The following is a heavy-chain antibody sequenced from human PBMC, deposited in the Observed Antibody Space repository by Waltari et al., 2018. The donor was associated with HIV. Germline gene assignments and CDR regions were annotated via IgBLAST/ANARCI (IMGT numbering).Heavy chain of an antibody. J-gene: IGHJ5*02. CDR3: ARVYHDGNWFDP. CDR1: GYAFTTQA. D-gene: IGHD1-1*01. Sequence: QVQLVQSESELKEPGASVTVSCKASGYAFTTQAINWVRQAPGQGLEWMGWINTKTGNPTYAQAFTGRLVLSLDTSVSTAYLQISSLKAEDTAVYYCARVYHDGNWFDPWGQGTLVTVSS. V-gene: IGHV7-4-1*02. CDR2: INTKTGNP.